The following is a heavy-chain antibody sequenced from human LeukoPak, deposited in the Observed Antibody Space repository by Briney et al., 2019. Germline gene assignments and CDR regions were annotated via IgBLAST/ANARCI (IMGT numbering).Heavy chain of an antibody. CDR1: GGTFSSYA. V-gene: IGHV1-46*01. CDR3: ARDSPGDDFWSGYNVLWFLGMDV. D-gene: IGHD3-3*01. J-gene: IGHJ6*02. Sequence: ASVKVSCKASGGTFSSYAISWVRQAPGQGLEWMGIINPSGGSTSYAQKFQGRVTMTRDTSTSTVYMELSSLRSEDTAVYYCARDSPGDDFWSGYNVLWFLGMDVWGQGTTVTVSS. CDR2: INPSGGST.